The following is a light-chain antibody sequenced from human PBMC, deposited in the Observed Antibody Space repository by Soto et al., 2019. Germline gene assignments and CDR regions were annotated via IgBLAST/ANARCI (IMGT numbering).Light chain of an antibody. CDR3: VQVLQTPYT. Sequence: DIVMTQSPLSLPVTPGEPASISCRSGQSLLHSNGYNYLDWYLQKPGQSPQLLISLGSNRASGVPERFRGSGSGTGFTLKISRVEAEDVGVSYCVQVLQTPYTFGQGTKLEIK. J-gene: IGKJ2*01. V-gene: IGKV2-28*01. CDR1: QSLLHSNGYNY. CDR2: LGS.